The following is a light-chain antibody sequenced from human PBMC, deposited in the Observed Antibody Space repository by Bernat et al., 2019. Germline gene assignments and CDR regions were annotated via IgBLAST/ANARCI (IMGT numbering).Light chain of an antibody. Sequence: SSELTQPPSVSVSPGQIARITCSGDKLGNKGTCWDQQRSGQSPGVLIYRDNIRPSGISERFAASHSGNTATLTITGTQPTDEADYYCQAWDSSAGFFGGGTQLTVL. CDR3: QAWDSSAGF. J-gene: IGLJ2*01. V-gene: IGLV3-1*01. CDR1: KLGNKG. CDR2: RDN.